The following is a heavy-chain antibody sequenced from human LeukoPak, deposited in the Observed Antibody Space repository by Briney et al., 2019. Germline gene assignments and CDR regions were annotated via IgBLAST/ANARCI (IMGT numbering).Heavy chain of an antibody. Sequence: SVKVSCKASGGTFSSYAISWVRQAPGQGLEWMGGVIPVFGTANYAQKFQGRATITADESTSTAYMELSSLRSEDTAVYYCARARGSGSYYAAFDIWGQGTMVSVSS. CDR3: ARARGSGSYYAAFDI. CDR1: GGTFSSYA. V-gene: IGHV1-69*13. J-gene: IGHJ3*02. D-gene: IGHD3-10*01. CDR2: VIPVFGTA.